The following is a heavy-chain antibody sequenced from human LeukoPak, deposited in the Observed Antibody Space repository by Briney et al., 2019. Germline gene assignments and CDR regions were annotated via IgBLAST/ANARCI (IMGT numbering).Heavy chain of an antibody. CDR2: IKQDGSEK. V-gene: IGHV3-7*01. D-gene: IGHD3-22*01. CDR1: GFTFSSYW. Sequence: PGGSLRLSCAASGFTFSSYWMSWVRQAPGKGLEWVANIKQDGSEKYYVDSVKGRFTISRDNAKNSLYLQMNSLRAEDTAVYYCASDSSGYYSKGDDFDIWGQGTMVTVSS. J-gene: IGHJ3*02. CDR3: ASDSSGYYSKGDDFDI.